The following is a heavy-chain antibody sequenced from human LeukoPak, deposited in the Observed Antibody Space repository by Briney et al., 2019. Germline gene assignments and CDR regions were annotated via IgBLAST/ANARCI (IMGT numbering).Heavy chain of an antibody. J-gene: IGHJ4*02. CDR1: GGSFSGYY. CDR3: ARHGLYQDYGY. D-gene: IGHD3-16*01. CDR2: INHSGST. V-gene: IGHV4-34*01. Sequence: SETLSLTCAVYGGSFSGYYWSWIRQPPGKGLEWIGEINHSGSTNYNPSLKSRVTISLDTSKNQFSLRLTSVTAADTAVYYCARHGLYQDYGYWGQGTLVTVSS.